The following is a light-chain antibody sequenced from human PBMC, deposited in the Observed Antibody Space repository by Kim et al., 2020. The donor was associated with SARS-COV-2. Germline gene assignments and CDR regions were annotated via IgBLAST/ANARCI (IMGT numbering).Light chain of an antibody. CDR3: QQRSNRPPWT. V-gene: IGKV3-11*01. CDR1: QSVSSY. Sequence: EIVLTQSPATLSLSPGERATLSCRASQSVSSYLAWYQQKPGQAPRLLIYDASNRATGIPARFSGSGSGTDFTLTISSLEPEDFAVYYWQQRSNRPPWTFGQGTKVEIK. J-gene: IGKJ1*01. CDR2: DAS.